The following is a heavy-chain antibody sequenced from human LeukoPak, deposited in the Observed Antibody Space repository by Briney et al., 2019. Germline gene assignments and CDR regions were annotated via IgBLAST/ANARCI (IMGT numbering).Heavy chain of an antibody. V-gene: IGHV1-69*13. Sequence: SVKVSCKASGGTFSSYAISWVRQAPGQGLEWMGGIIPIFGTANYAQKFQGRVTITADESTSTAYMELSSLRSEDTAVYYCARETTDPIVDAFDIWGQGTMVTVSS. CDR2: IIPIFGTA. CDR3: ARETTDPIVDAFDI. CDR1: GGTFSSYA. D-gene: IGHD2-15*01. J-gene: IGHJ3*02.